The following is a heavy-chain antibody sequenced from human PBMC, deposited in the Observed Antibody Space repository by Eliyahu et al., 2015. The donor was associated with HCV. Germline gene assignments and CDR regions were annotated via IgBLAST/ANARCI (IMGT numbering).Heavy chain of an antibody. CDR2: IFSNDEK. CDR3: ARIWETYYDILTGYYYYYGMDV. V-gene: IGHV2-26*01. Sequence: QVTLKESGPVLVKPTETLTLTCTVSGFSLSNARMGVSWTRQPPGKXLEWLAHIFSNDEKSYSXSLKNRLTISKDTSKSQVVLTMTNMDPVDTATYYCARIWETYYDILTGYYYYYGMDVWGQGTTVTVSS. D-gene: IGHD3-9*01. CDR1: GFSLSNARMG. J-gene: IGHJ6*02.